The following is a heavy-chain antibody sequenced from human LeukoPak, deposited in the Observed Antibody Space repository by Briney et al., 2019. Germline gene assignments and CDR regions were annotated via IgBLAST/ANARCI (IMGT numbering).Heavy chain of an antibody. J-gene: IGHJ4*02. CDR3: ASTGYSYGKPDY. V-gene: IGHV4-39*06. Sequence: PSETLSLTCTVSGGSITSNSYYWGWIRQPPGKGLEWIASIYYSGSTYYNPSLKSRVTISVDTSKNQFPLKLSSVTAADTAVYYCASTGYSYGKPDYWGQGTLVTVSS. CDR2: IYYSGST. D-gene: IGHD5-18*01. CDR1: GGSITSNSYY.